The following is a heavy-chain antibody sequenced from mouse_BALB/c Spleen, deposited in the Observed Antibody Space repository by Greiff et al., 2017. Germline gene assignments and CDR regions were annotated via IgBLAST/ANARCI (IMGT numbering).Heavy chain of an antibody. CDR1: GFSLTSYG. CDR3: ARPYRYGGLDD. D-gene: IGHD2-14*01. Sequence: VKLVESGPGLVAPSQSLSITCTVSGFSLTSYGVHWVRQPPGKGLEWLGVIWAGGSTNYNSALMSRLSISKDNSKSQVFLKMNSLQTDDTAMYYCARPYRYGGLDDWGQGTSVTVSS. J-gene: IGHJ4*01. V-gene: IGHV2-9*02. CDR2: IWAGGST.